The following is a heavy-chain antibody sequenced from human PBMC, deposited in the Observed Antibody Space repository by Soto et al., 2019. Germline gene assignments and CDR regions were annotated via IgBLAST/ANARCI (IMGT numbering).Heavy chain of an antibody. CDR2: ISYDGSNK. Sequence: GGSLRLSCAASGFTFSSYAMHWVRQAPGKGLEWVAVISYDGSNKYYADSVKGRFTISRDNSKNTLYLQMNSLRAEDTAVYYCARDLGGMAHYGMDVWGQGTTVTVSS. CDR3: ARDLGGMAHYGMDV. V-gene: IGHV3-30-3*01. CDR1: GFTFSSYA. J-gene: IGHJ6*02. D-gene: IGHD3-16*01.